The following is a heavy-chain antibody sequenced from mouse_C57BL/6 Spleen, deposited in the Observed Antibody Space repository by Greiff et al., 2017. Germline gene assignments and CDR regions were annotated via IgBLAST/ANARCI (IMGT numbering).Heavy chain of an antibody. V-gene: IGHV14-4*01. J-gene: IGHJ3*01. D-gene: IGHD2-3*01. CDR2: IDTENGDT. CDR3: TTSYDGYYVAY. Sequence: EVQLVESGAGLVRPGASVKLSCTASGFNIKDDYMHWVQQRPEQGLEWIGWIDTENGDTEYASKFQGKATITADTSSNTAYLQLSSLTSEDTAVYYCTTSYDGYYVAYWGQGTLVTVSA. CDR1: GFNIKDDY.